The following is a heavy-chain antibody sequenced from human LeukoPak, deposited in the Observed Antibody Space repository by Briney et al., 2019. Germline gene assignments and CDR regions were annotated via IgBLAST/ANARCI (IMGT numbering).Heavy chain of an antibody. D-gene: IGHD4-17*01. Sequence: SETLSLTCAVSGGSFSGYYWSWIRQPPGKGLEWIGEINHSGSTNYNPSLKSRVTISVDTSKNQFSLKLSSVTAADTAVYYCARVGTYGDLFDYWGQGTLVTVSS. CDR1: GGSFSGYY. CDR3: ARVGTYGDLFDY. V-gene: IGHV4-34*01. J-gene: IGHJ4*02. CDR2: INHSGST.